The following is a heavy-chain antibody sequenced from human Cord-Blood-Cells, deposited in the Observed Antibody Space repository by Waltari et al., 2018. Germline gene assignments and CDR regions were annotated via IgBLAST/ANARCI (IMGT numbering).Heavy chain of an antibody. CDR3: ASGAMLG. V-gene: IGHV4-34*01. Sequence: QVQLQPWRAGLLKPSETLSLTCAHYGGSFSGYYWSGIRQPPGKGREWIGEINHSGSTNYNPSLKRRVTISVDTSKNQFSLKLSSVTAADTAVYYCASGAMLGWGQGTLVTVSS. D-gene: IGHD3-10*02. CDR1: GGSFSGYY. CDR2: INHSGST. J-gene: IGHJ4*02.